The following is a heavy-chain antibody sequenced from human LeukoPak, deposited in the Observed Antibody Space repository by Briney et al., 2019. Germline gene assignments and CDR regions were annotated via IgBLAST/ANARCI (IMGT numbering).Heavy chain of an antibody. CDR1: GFIVSGDF. D-gene: IGHD4-11*01. V-gene: IGHV3-53*01. CDR2: IYSDGST. CDR3: AREMTTETKGFYFNY. J-gene: IGHJ4*02. Sequence: PGGSLRLSCAASGFIVSGDFMSWVRQAPGKGLEWVSVIYSDGSTYYADSVKGRFTISRDNSKNTLYLQMNSLRAEDTAVYYCAREMTTETKGFYFNYWGRGTLVTFSS.